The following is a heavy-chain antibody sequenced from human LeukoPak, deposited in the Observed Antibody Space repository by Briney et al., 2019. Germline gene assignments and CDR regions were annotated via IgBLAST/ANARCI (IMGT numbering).Heavy chain of an antibody. CDR3: ARIVGATPGSNTNWFDP. Sequence: SETLSLTCTVSGYSISSSSYYWGWIRQPPGKGLEWIGSIYYSGSTYYNPSLKSRVTISVDTSKNQFSLKLSSVTAADTAVYYCARIVGATPGSNTNWFDPWGQGTLVTVSS. CDR2: IYYSGST. J-gene: IGHJ5*02. CDR1: GYSISSSSYY. D-gene: IGHD1-26*01. V-gene: IGHV4-39*01.